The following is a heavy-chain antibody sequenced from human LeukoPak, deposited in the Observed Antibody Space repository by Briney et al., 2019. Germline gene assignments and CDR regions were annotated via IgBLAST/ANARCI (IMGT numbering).Heavy chain of an antibody. CDR3: AREGGYTNWFDP. V-gene: IGHV4-59*01. CDR2: IYYSGST. J-gene: IGHJ5*02. CDR1: GGSISSYY. Sequence: SETLSLTCTVSGGSISSYYWSWIRQPPGKGLEWIGYIYYSGSTNYNPSLKSRVTISVDTSKNQFSLKLSSVTAADTAVHYCAREGGYTNWFDPWGQGTLITVSS. D-gene: IGHD6-25*01.